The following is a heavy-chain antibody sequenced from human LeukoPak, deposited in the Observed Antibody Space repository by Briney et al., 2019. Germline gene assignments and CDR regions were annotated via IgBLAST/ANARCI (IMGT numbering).Heavy chain of an antibody. D-gene: IGHD2-15*01. CDR3: ARPPLGYCTGGSCSFDP. V-gene: IGHV3-7*01. Sequence: GGSLRLSCATSGFTFSNYWMNWVRQAPGKGLEWVATIKQDGSQTYYVDSVKGRFTISRDNAKNSPYLQMSNLRGEDTAVYYCARPPLGYCTGGSCSFDPWGQGTLVTVSS. CDR1: GFTFSNYW. CDR2: IKQDGSQT. J-gene: IGHJ5*02.